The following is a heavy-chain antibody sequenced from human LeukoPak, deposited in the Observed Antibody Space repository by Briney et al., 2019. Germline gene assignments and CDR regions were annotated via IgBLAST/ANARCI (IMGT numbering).Heavy chain of an antibody. V-gene: IGHV3-48*04. CDR1: GFTFSTYS. Sequence: GGSLRLSCAASGFTFSTYSMNWVRQVPGKGLEWVSYISSSGSTIYYADSVKGRFTISRDNAKNSLYLQMNSLRAEDTAVYYCAELGITMIGGVWGKGTTVTISS. CDR2: ISSSGSTI. J-gene: IGHJ6*04. D-gene: IGHD3-10*02. CDR3: AELGITMIGGV.